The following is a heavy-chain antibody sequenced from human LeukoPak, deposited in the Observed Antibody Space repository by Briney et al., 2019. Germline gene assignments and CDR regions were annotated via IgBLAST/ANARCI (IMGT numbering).Heavy chain of an antibody. Sequence: SETLSLTCTVSGGSISSSSYYWGWIRQPPGKGLEWIGSIYYSGSTYYNPSLKSRVTMSVDTSKNQFSLKLSSVTAADTAVYYCARAVVYGSGCWFDPWGQGTLVTVSS. D-gene: IGHD3-10*01. V-gene: IGHV4-39*07. J-gene: IGHJ5*02. CDR3: ARAVVYGSGCWFDP. CDR2: IYYSGST. CDR1: GGSISSSSYY.